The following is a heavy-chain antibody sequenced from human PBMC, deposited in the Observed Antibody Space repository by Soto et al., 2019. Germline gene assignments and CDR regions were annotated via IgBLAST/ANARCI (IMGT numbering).Heavy chain of an antibody. CDR2: ISYDGSNK. J-gene: IGHJ3*02. CDR1: GFTFSSYG. CDR3: AKDLMGSSSWYHDAFDI. V-gene: IGHV3-30*18. Sequence: GGSLRLSCAASGFTFSSYGMHWVRQAPGKGLEWVAVISYDGSNKYYADSVKGRFTISRDNSKNTLYLQMNSLRAEDTAVYYCAKDLMGSSSWYHDAFDIWGQGTMVTVSS. D-gene: IGHD6-13*01.